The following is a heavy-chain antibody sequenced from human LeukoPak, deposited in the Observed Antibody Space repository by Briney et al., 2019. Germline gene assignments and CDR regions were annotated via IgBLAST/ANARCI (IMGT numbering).Heavy chain of an antibody. D-gene: IGHD4-17*01. CDR2: IYYSRRT. V-gene: IGHV4-30-4*01. CDR3: AVDAYGDYDYFDY. J-gene: IGHJ4*02. Sequence: SQTLSLTCTVSGGSISSGDYYWSWIRQPPGKGLEWIGYIYYSRRTYYNPSIKSRVTISVDTSKNQFSLKLSSVTAADTAVYYCAVDAYGDYDYFDYWGQGTLVTVSS. CDR1: GGSISSGDYY.